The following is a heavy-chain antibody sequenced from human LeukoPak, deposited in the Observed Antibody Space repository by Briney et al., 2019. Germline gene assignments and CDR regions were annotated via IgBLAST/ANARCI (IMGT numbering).Heavy chain of an antibody. V-gene: IGHV3-33*06. CDR2: VWDDGSSQ. J-gene: IGHJ4*02. CDR1: GLTFSSCG. D-gene: IGHD3/OR15-3a*01. Sequence: SGGSPRLSCAASGLTFSSCGMHWVRQALGKGLEWVAVVWDDGSSQNYADSVKGRFTISRDNSKNLVFLQMNSLRAEDTTVYYCAKDQWNPDFWGQGTLVSVSS. CDR3: AKDQWNPDF.